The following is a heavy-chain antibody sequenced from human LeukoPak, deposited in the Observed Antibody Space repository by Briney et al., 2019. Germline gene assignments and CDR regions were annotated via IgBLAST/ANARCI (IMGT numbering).Heavy chain of an antibody. V-gene: IGHV4-4*02. CDR2: IYHSGST. Sequence: SGTLSLTCAVSGGSISSSSWWSWVRQPPGKGLEWIGEIYHSGSTNYNPSLKSRVTISVDKSKNQFSLKLSSVTAADTAVYYCARGSNPTGYSYAKQGESYDDSSGVFDYWGQGTLVTVSS. CDR3: ARGSNPTGYSYAKQGESYDDSSGVFDY. J-gene: IGHJ4*02. CDR1: GGSISSSSW. D-gene: IGHD3-22*01.